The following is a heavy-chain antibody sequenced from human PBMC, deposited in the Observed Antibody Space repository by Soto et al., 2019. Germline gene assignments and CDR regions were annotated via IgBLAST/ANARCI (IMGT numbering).Heavy chain of an antibody. D-gene: IGHD6-13*01. CDR1: GFNLIGFW. V-gene: IGHV3-7*01. Sequence: GGSLRLSCAASGFNLIGFWMSWVRQAPGKGLEWVANINQDGSVKYYVESVKGRFSISRDNAQNSVYLQMNNLRAEDTALYYCARAVAAGDSFWDQGTLVTVS. J-gene: IGHJ4*02. CDR2: INQDGSVK. CDR3: ARAVAAGDSF.